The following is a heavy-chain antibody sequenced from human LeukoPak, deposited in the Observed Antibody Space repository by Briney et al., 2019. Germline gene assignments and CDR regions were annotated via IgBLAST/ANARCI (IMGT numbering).Heavy chain of an antibody. Sequence: GGSLRLSCAASGFTFSSYAMHWVRQAPGKGLEWVAVISYDGSNRYYADSVKGRFTISRDNSKNTLYLQMNSLRAEDTAVYYCARDLDYWGQGTLVTVSS. J-gene: IGHJ4*02. CDR3: ARDLDY. CDR2: ISYDGSNR. V-gene: IGHV3-30*04. CDR1: GFTFSSYA.